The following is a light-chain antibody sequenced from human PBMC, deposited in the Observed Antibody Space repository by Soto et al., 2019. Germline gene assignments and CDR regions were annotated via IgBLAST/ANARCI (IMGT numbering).Light chain of an antibody. Sequence: DIQMTQSPSTLSAAVGDRVTITCRASQSIGTSLAWYQQKPGKAPNLLIYQASTLESRVPSRFSGSGSGTEFTFSIRSLQADDFASYYCQHYNTYSRTFGQGTKVDIK. CDR3: QHYNTYSRT. J-gene: IGKJ2*01. CDR1: QSIGTS. CDR2: QAS. V-gene: IGKV1-5*03.